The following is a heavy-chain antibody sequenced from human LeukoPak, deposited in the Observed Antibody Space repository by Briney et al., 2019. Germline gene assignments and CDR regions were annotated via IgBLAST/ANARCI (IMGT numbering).Heavy chain of an antibody. CDR3: AKDPGYGDYCFDY. V-gene: IGHV3-30-3*01. D-gene: IGHD4-17*01. Sequence: GGSLRLSCAASGFTFSSYAMHWVRQAPGKGLEWVAVISYDGSNKYYADSVKGRFTISRDNSKNTLYLQMNSLRAEDTAVYYCAKDPGYGDYCFDYWGQGTLVTVSS. J-gene: IGHJ4*02. CDR2: ISYDGSNK. CDR1: GFTFSSYA.